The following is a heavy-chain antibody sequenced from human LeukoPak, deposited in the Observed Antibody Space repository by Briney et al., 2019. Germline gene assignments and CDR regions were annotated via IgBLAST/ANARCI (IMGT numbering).Heavy chain of an antibody. J-gene: IGHJ4*02. D-gene: IGHD4-17*01. CDR1: GFTFSSYS. V-gene: IGHV3-21*01. CDR3: ARGARFDGDYIPDFYDF. CDR2: ISDSGYYI. Sequence: GGSLRLSCAASGFTFSSYSMNWVRQAPGKGLEWVSSISDSGYYINYADSVKGRFTISRDNAKNSQYLQMNSLRDGDTAVYYCARGARFDGDYIPDFYDFWGQGSLVTVSS.